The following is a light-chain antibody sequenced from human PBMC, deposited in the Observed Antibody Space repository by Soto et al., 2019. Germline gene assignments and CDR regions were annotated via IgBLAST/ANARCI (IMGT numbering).Light chain of an antibody. Sequence: QSVLTQPPSASGSPGQSVTISCTGTSSDVGGYNYVSWYQQYPGKAPKLLIYDVTKRPSGVPDRFSGSKSDNTASLTVSGLQAEDEADYYCSSYGGSNNLLFGGGTKVTVL. CDR2: DVT. CDR1: SSDVGGYNY. CDR3: SSYGGSNNLL. V-gene: IGLV2-8*01. J-gene: IGLJ3*02.